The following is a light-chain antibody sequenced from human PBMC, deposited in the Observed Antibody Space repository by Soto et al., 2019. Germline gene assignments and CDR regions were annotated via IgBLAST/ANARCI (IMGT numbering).Light chain of an antibody. CDR1: QSIRSW. J-gene: IGKJ1*01. Sequence: DIQMTQSPSTLSASVGDRVTITCRASQSIRSWLAWYQQKPGKAPKLLIYKASSLESGVPSRFSGSGSGTEFTLTISSLQPDDFATYYCQQYNHYWTFGQGAKVDNK. V-gene: IGKV1-5*03. CDR2: KAS. CDR3: QQYNHYWT.